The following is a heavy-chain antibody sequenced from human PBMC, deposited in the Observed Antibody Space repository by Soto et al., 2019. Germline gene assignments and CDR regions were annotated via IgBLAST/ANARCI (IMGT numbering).Heavy chain of an antibody. CDR2: ISSSSSYI. J-gene: IGHJ3*02. V-gene: IGHV3-21*01. D-gene: IGHD7-27*01. Sequence: GGSLRLSCAASGFTFSSYSMNWVRQAPGKGLEWVSSISSSSSYIYYADSVKGRFTISRDNAKNSLYLQMNSLRAEDTAVYYCARPVTGEGAFDIWGQGTMVTVSS. CDR1: GFTFSSYS. CDR3: ARPVTGEGAFDI.